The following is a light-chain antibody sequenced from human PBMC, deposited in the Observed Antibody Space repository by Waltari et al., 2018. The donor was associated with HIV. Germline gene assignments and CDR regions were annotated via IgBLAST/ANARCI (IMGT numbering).Light chain of an antibody. CDR1: GSNTRSNF. J-gene: IGLJ1*01. CDR3: AAWDDTLNVYV. Sequence: QSVLTQPPSVSGAPGQRVSIPCSGTGSNTRSNFVNLYQQIPVTAPRLLIYNDDQRPSGVPARFSGSKSGTTASLAISGLQSEDEAEYYCAAWDDTLNVYVFGSGTKVTVL. V-gene: IGLV1-44*01. CDR2: NDD.